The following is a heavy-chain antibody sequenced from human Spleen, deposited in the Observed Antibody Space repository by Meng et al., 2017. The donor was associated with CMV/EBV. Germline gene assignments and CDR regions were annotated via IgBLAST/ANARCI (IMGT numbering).Heavy chain of an antibody. J-gene: IGHJ4*02. CDR3: ARSITIFQIDY. D-gene: IGHD3-3*01. CDR1: EYHFTSYG. Sequence: SCKASEYHFTSYGITWVRQAPGQGREWMGWINTYNGNTNYAQKFQGRATMTTDTSTTTAYMELRSLRSDDTAVYYCARSITIFQIDYWGQGTLVTVSS. CDR2: INTYNGNT. V-gene: IGHV1-18*01.